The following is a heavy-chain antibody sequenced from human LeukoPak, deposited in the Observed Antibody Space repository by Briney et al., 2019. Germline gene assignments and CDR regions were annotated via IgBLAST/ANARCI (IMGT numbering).Heavy chain of an antibody. CDR3: ARDPLNYYDSSGYAEH. V-gene: IGHV4-39*07. J-gene: IGHJ1*01. CDR2: IYYSGST. Sequence: PSETLSLTCTVSGGSISSSSYYWGWIRQPPGKGLEWIGSIYYSGSTYYNPSLKSRVTISVDTSKNQFSLKLSSVTAADTAVYYCARDPLNYYDSSGYAEHWGQGTLVTVSS. CDR1: GGSISSSSYY. D-gene: IGHD3-22*01.